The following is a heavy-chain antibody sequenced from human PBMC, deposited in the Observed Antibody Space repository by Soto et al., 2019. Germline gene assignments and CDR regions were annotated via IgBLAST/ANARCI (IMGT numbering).Heavy chain of an antibody. CDR2: ISWNSGSI. Sequence: GGSLRLSCAASGFGFDNYAMHWARQVPGKGLEWVSGISWNSGSIGYADSVKGRFTISRDNAKNSLYLQMNSLSDEDTALYYCAKAQDDSSGYSDYWGQGTPVTVSS. V-gene: IGHV3-9*01. D-gene: IGHD3-22*01. CDR1: GFGFDNYA. CDR3: AKAQDDSSGYSDY. J-gene: IGHJ4*02.